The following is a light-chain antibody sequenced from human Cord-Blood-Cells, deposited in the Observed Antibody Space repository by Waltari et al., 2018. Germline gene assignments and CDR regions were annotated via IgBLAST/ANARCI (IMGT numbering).Light chain of an antibody. Sequence: DIQLTQSPSFLSASVGDRVTLTFRASQGISSYLAWYQQKPGKAPKLLIYAASTLQSGVPSRFSGSGSGTEFTLTISSLQPEDFATYYCQQLNSYPITFGQGTRLEIK. CDR2: AAS. J-gene: IGKJ5*01. V-gene: IGKV1-9*01. CDR1: QGISSY. CDR3: QQLNSYPIT.